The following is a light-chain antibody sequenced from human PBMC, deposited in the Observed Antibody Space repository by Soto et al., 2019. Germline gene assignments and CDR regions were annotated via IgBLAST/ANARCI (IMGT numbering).Light chain of an antibody. V-gene: IGKV3-20*01. J-gene: IGKJ3*01. CDR2: GAS. Sequence: EIVLTQSPGTLSLSPGERATLSCRASQSVSSSYLAWYQQKPGQAPRLLIYGASSRATGIPDRFSGSGSGTDFTLTISRLEPADFAVYYCQHRGFFGPGTKVDIK. CDR1: QSVSSSY. CDR3: QHRGF.